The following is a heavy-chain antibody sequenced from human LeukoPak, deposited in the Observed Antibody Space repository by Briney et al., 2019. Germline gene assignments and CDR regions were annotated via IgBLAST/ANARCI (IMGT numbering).Heavy chain of an antibody. D-gene: IGHD3-10*01. CDR3: ARGESGRPYYYYYGMDV. Sequence: PSETLSLTCAVSGGSISSGGYSWSWIRQPPGKGLEWIGYIYHSGSTYYNPSLKSRVTISVDRSKNQFSLKLSSVTAADTAVYYCARGESGRPYYYYYGMDVWGQGPRSPSP. CDR1: GGSISSGGYS. CDR2: IYHSGST. J-gene: IGHJ6*02. V-gene: IGHV4-30-2*01.